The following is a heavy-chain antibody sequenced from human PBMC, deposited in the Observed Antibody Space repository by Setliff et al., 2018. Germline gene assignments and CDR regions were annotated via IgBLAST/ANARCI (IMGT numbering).Heavy chain of an antibody. V-gene: IGHV4-4*07. CDR2: VSASGST. Sequence: PSETLSLTCTVSGASISDYYWTWIRQPAGKELEWIGRVSASGSTTYNPSLKSRDTMSVDTSRNQISLNLTCVTAADTAMYYCARERTIFGILVISGWFDPWGQGTVVTVSS. CDR1: GASISDYY. J-gene: IGHJ5*02. D-gene: IGHD3-3*01. CDR3: ARERTIFGILVISGWFDP.